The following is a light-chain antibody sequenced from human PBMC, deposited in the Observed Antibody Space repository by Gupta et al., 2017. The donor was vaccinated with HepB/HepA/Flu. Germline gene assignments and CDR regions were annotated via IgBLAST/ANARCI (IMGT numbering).Light chain of an antibody. CDR2: GAS. J-gene: IGKJ4*01. CDR1: QCVSSN. CDR3: QQYNNWPLT. Sequence: EVVITHSWAMLAVYPGDRATISCRASQCVSSNLAWYQQKPGQAPRLLIYGASTRETDSPARFSGSGSGTEFTLKISSLQPEDFAIYYCQQYNNWPLTFGGGTKVEIK. V-gene: IGKV3-15*01.